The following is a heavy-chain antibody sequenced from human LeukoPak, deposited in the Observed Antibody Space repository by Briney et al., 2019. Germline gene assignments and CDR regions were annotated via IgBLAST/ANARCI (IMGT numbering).Heavy chain of an antibody. D-gene: IGHD6-13*01. J-gene: IGHJ4*02. CDR2: IYYSGST. CDR3: ATKNRIAAAGTVTDY. V-gene: IGHV4-59*08. Sequence: SETLSLTCTVSGGSISSYYWSWIRQPPGKGLEWIGYIYYSGSTNYNPSLKSRVTISVDTSKNQFSLKLSSVTAADTAVYYCATKNRIAAAGTVTDYWGQGTLVTVSS. CDR1: GGSISSYY.